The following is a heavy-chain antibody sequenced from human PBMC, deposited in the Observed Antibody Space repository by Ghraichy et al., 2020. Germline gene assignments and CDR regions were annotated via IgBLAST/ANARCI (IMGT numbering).Heavy chain of an antibody. V-gene: IGHV3-74*01. CDR1: GLTFSSYW. Sequence: LSLTCAASGLTFSSYWMHWVRQAPGKGLEWVSHIKTDGSTTNYADSVRGRFTISRDNAKNTLYLQMNSPRADDTAVYYCSTSPRADRGNYWGQGTLVTVSS. D-gene: IGHD3-10*01. CDR2: IKTDGSTT. J-gene: IGHJ4*02. CDR3: STSPRADRGNY.